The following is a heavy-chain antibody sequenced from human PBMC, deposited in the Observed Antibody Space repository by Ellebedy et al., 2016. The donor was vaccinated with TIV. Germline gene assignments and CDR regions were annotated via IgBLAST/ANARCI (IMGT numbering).Heavy chain of an antibody. V-gene: IGHV1-18*01. D-gene: IGHD3-22*01. CDR2: ISTYNGNT. J-gene: IGHJ4*02. CDR3: ARGRNYYDSSGYYLS. CDR1: GYTFTDYA. Sequence: AASVKVSCKTSGYTFTDYAVSWVRQAPGQGLEWMGWISTYNGNTKYVQKFQDRLTLTTDISTTTAYMELRSLRSDDTAVYYCARGRNYYDSSGYYLSWGQGTLVTVSS.